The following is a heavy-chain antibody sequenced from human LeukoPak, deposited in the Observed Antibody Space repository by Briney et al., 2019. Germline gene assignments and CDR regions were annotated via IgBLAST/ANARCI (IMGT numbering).Heavy chain of an antibody. D-gene: IGHD6-13*01. CDR1: GYTFTGYY. J-gene: IGHJ4*02. Sequence: ASVKVSCKASGYTFTGYYMHWVRQAPGQGLEWMGWINPNSGGTNYAQRFQGRVTMTRDTSISTAYMELSRLRSDDTAVYYCARVGAAAADYFDYWGQGTLVTVSS. CDR3: ARVGAAAADYFDY. CDR2: INPNSGGT. V-gene: IGHV1-2*02.